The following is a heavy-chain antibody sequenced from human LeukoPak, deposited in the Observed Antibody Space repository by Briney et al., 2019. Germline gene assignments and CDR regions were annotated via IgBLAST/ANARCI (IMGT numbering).Heavy chain of an antibody. CDR3: ARDNDYGDYEALGH. Sequence: GGSLRLSCAASGFTFSDYSTNWVRQAPGKGLEWVSSISSSSSYIYYADSVKGRFTISRDNAMNSLYLQMNSLRAEDTAVYYCARDNDYGDYEALGHWGQGALVTVSS. V-gene: IGHV3-21*01. J-gene: IGHJ4*02. CDR1: GFTFSDYS. CDR2: ISSSSSYI. D-gene: IGHD4-17*01.